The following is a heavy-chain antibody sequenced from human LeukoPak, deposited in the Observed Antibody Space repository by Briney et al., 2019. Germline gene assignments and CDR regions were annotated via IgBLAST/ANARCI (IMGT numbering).Heavy chain of an antibody. D-gene: IGHD5/OR15-5a*01. V-gene: IGHV4-39*01. Sequence: SETLSLTCTVSGGSISSSSYYWGWIRQPPGKGLEWIGSIYYNGSTYYNPSLKSRVTISVDTSKNQFSLKLSSVTAADTAVYYCARPGSTVIDPWGQGTLVTVSS. J-gene: IGHJ5*02. CDR2: IYYNGST. CDR3: ARPGSTVIDP. CDR1: GGSISSSSYY.